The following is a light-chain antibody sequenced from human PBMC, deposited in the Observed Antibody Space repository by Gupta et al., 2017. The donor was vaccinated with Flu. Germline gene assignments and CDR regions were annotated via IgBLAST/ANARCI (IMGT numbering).Light chain of an antibody. Sequence: SVLTQPPSASGTPGQRVPLSCSGSSSNIGSNTVHWSQQLPVTAPKLLIYSNNQRPSGVPDRFSGSKSGTSASLAISGLQAEDEADYYCAAWDDSMNGWVFGGGTKLTVL. V-gene: IGLV1-44*01. J-gene: IGLJ3*02. CDR2: SNN. CDR3: AAWDDSMNGWV. CDR1: SSNIGSNT.